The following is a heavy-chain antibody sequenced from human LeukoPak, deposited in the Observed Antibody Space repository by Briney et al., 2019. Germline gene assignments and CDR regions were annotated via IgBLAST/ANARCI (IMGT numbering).Heavy chain of an antibody. Sequence: GGSLRLSCAASGFTFSSYSINWVRQAPGKGLGWVSSISSSSSYIYYADSVKGRFTISRDNAKNSLYLQMISLRAEDTAVYYCARQWFSTIFGVVTTHDAFDIWGQGTMVTVSS. CDR3: ARQWFSTIFGVVTTHDAFDI. CDR2: ISSSSSYI. J-gene: IGHJ3*02. CDR1: GFTFSSYS. D-gene: IGHD3-3*01. V-gene: IGHV3-21*01.